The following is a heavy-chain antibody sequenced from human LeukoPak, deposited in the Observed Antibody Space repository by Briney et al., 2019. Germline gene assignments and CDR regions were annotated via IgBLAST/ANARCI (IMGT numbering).Heavy chain of an antibody. Sequence: GGSLRLSCAASGCPFSRYAMAWVRQAPGKGLEWVSTLSDSGGMIYYADPVKGRFTISRDNSKNTVYLQMNSLRPDDTAVYYCAKDGGIYPAWYFDYWGQGTLVIVSS. D-gene: IGHD1-26*01. CDR1: GCPFSRYA. J-gene: IGHJ4*02. CDR2: LSDSGGMI. V-gene: IGHV3-23*01. CDR3: AKDGGIYPAWYFDY.